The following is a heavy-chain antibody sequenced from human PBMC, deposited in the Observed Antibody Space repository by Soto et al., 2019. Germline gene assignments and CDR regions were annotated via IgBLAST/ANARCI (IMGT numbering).Heavy chain of an antibody. D-gene: IGHD3-22*01. CDR2: ISASTSSI. CDR3: VRGNYEKSIDY. Sequence: EVQLVESGGGLVQPGGSLRLSCAASGFTFSSYSMNWVRQAPGKGLDLISYISASTSSIYYEDSVQGRFTICRDHAKNSLYLQMNRLRAEDSAIYYCVRGNYEKSIDYWGQGTLVNVSS. J-gene: IGHJ4*02. V-gene: IGHV3-48*01. CDR1: GFTFSSYS.